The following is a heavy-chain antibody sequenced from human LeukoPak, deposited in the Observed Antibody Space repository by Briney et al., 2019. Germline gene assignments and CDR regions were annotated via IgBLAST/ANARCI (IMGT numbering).Heavy chain of an antibody. Sequence: GGSLRLSCAASGFTFNTYGMNWVRQAPGKGLEWLGVIWYDGSIKYYADSVKGRFTISRDNAKNSLYLQMNSLRDEDTAVYYCARDQWLLVYWGQGTLVTVSS. D-gene: IGHD3-22*01. CDR1: GFTFNTYG. CDR2: IWYDGSIK. V-gene: IGHV3-33*01. CDR3: ARDQWLLVY. J-gene: IGHJ4*02.